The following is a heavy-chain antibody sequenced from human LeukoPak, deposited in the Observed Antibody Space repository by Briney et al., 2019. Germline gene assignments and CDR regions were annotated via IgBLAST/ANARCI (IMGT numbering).Heavy chain of an antibody. D-gene: IGHD3-10*01. Sequence: PGGSLRLSCALSGFTSSSYWMHWVRQVPGKGLVWVSRINDDGTYTVYADSVKGRFTISRDNAKNSLYLQMNSLRAEDTAVYYCARTRYYYNSRSYGAPYYFDYWGQGTLVTVSS. CDR2: INDDGTYT. CDR3: ARTRYYYNSRSYGAPYYFDY. CDR1: GFTSSSYW. V-gene: IGHV3-74*01. J-gene: IGHJ4*02.